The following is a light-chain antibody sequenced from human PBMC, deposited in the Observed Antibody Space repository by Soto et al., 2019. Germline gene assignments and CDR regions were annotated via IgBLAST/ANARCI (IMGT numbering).Light chain of an antibody. J-gene: IGLJ2*01. V-gene: IGLV2-23*02. CDR2: EVS. CDR3: CSYAGSSTSLVV. CDR1: SSDIGSYNL. Sequence: QSALTQPASVSGSPGQSITISCTGTSSDIGSYNLVSWYQQHPGKAPKLMIYEVSKRPSGVSNRLSGSKSGNTASLTISGLQAEDEADYYCCSYAGSSTSLVVFGGGTQLTVL.